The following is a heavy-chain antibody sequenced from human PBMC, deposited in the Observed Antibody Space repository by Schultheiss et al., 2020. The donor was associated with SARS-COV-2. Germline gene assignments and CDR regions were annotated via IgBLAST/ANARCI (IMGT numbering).Heavy chain of an antibody. CDR1: GGSISSGSYY. CDR2: IYYSGST. D-gene: IGHD6-13*01. V-gene: IGHV4-61*05. J-gene: IGHJ3*02. Sequence: SETLSLTCTVSGGSISSGSYYWGWIRQPPGKGLEWIGYIYYSGSTNYNPSLKSRVTISVDTSKNQFSLKLSSVTAADTAVYYCARGGEWSSSWYAFDIWGQGTMVTVSS. CDR3: ARGGEWSSSWYAFDI.